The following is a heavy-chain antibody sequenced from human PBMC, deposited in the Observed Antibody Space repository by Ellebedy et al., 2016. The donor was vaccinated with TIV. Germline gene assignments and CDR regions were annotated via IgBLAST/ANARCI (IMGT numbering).Heavy chain of an antibody. CDR1: GFTFSSYS. Sequence: PGGSLRLSCVVSGFTFSSYSMNWVRQAPGKGLEWVSSISSSSNYVYYADSVKGRFTISRDNSKKTVYLQMERLNVQDTAVYYCARDPNRSGWFDPWGQGTLVTVSS. J-gene: IGHJ5*02. CDR2: ISSSSNYV. V-gene: IGHV3-21*01. D-gene: IGHD3-10*01. CDR3: ARDPNRSGWFDP.